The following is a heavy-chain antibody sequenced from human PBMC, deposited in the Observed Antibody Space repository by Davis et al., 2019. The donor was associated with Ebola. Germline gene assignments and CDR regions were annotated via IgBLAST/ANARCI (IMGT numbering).Heavy chain of an antibody. J-gene: IGHJ6*02. V-gene: IGHV3-66*01. CDR2: IYSGGST. CDR3: VKGDFLSGIYIYGLDV. D-gene: IGHD3-3*01. Sequence: GGSLRLSCAASGFTVSSNYMSWVRQAPGKGLEWVSVIYSGGSTYYADSVKGRFTISRDNSKNTLYLQMNSLRAEDTAVYSCVKGDFLSGIYIYGLDVWGQGTTVTVSS. CDR1: GFTVSSNY.